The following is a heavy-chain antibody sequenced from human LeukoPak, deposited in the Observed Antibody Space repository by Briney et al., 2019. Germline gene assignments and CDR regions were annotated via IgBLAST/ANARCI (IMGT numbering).Heavy chain of an antibody. Sequence: ASVKVSCKASGYTFTNYGITWVRQAPGQGLEWMGWISAYNGNTNYAQKLQGRVTMTTDTSTSTAYMELRSLRSDDTAVYYCARAGYDSSGYHTGYWGQGTLVTVPS. CDR2: ISAYNGNT. CDR3: ARAGYDSSGYHTGY. CDR1: GYTFTNYG. D-gene: IGHD3-22*01. J-gene: IGHJ4*02. V-gene: IGHV1-18*01.